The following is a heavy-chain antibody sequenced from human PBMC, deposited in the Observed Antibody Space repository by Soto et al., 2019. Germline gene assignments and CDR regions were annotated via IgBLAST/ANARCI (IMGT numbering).Heavy chain of an antibody. Sequence: QVQLVQSGAEVKKPGSSVKVSCKASGGTFSSYAISWVRQAPGQGLEWMGGIIPIFGTANYAQKFQGRVTITADESTSTAYMELSSLRSEDTAVYYCARAKRYYYGSDLPRDYYGMDVWGQGTTVTVSS. D-gene: IGHD3-10*01. CDR2: IIPIFGTA. CDR3: ARAKRYYYGSDLPRDYYGMDV. CDR1: GGTFSSYA. V-gene: IGHV1-69*01. J-gene: IGHJ6*02.